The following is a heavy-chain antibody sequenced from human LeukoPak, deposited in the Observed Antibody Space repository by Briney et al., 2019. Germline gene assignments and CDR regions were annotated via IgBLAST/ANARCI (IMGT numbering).Heavy chain of an antibody. Sequence: PGGSLRLSCAASGFTFSSYAMSWVRQAPGKGLEWVSAISGSGGSTYYADSVKGRFTISRDNSKNTLYVQMNSLRAEDTAVYYCAKAGAYVCGSYYYYYMDVWGKGTTVTVSS. CDR1: GFTFSSYA. CDR3: AKAGAYVCGSYYYYYMDV. V-gene: IGHV3-23*01. CDR2: ISGSGGST. D-gene: IGHD3-16*01. J-gene: IGHJ6*03.